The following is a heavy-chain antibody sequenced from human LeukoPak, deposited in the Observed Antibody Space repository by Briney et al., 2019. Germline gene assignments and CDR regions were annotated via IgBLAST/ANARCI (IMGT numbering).Heavy chain of an antibody. CDR2: ISGSGGST. J-gene: IGHJ1*01. Sequence: GGSLRLSCAASGFTFSSSAMSWVRQAPGKGLEWVSAISGSGGSTYYADSVKGRFTISRDNSKNTLYLQMNSLRAEDTAVYYCASLSGSSGPEYFQHWGQGTLVTVSS. D-gene: IGHD1-26*01. CDR3: ASLSGSSGPEYFQH. CDR1: GFTFSSSA. V-gene: IGHV3-23*01.